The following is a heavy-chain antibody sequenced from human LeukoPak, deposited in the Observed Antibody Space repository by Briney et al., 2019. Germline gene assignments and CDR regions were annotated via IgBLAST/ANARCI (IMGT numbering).Heavy chain of an antibody. CDR2: ISSSSTI. J-gene: IGHJ4*02. CDR1: GFTFSSYS. D-gene: IGHD6-19*01. CDR3: AKRSAESSGYFNY. Sequence: GGSLRLSCAASGFTFSSYSMNWVRQAPGKGLEWVSYISSSSTIYYADSVKGRFTISRDNAKNSLYLQMNSLRAEDTAVYYCAKRSAESSGYFNYWGQGILVTVSS. V-gene: IGHV3-48*01.